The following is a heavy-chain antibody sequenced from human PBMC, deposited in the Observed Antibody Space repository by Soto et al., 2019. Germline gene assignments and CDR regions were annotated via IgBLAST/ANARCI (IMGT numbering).Heavy chain of an antibody. CDR2: TSAYNGNT. CDR1: GDTFTSYG. D-gene: IGHD4-17*01. Sequence: GASVKVCCKASGDTFTSYGISWVRQAPGQGLEWMGWTSAYNGNTNYAQKLQGRVTMTTDTSTSTAYMELRSLRSDDTAVYYCARTVFQGWWFDPWGQGTLVTVSS. V-gene: IGHV1-18*01. J-gene: IGHJ5*02. CDR3: ARTVFQGWWFDP.